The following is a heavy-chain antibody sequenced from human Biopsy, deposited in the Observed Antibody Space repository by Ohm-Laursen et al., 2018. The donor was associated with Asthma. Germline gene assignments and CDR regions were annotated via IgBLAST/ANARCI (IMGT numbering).Heavy chain of an antibody. CDR3: ARVTSANYYYGMDV. J-gene: IGHJ6*02. CDR2: MFHRGTT. V-gene: IGHV4-30-2*01. Sequence: SETLSLTWAVSGGSISSGGFSRTWIRQPPGKGLEWIGYMFHRGTTHYNPSLTSRVTISLDRSKNQFSLKLTSVTAADTAVYYCARVTSANYYYGMDVWGQGTTVTVSS. CDR1: GGSISSGGFS. D-gene: IGHD1-20*01.